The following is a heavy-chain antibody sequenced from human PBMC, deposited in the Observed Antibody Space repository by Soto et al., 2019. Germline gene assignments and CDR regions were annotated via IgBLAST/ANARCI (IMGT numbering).Heavy chain of an antibody. CDR2: ISYDGSKK. J-gene: IGHJ6*02. V-gene: IGHV3-30-3*01. Sequence: QVQLVESGGGVVQPGRSLRLSCAASGFTFSNNAMDWVRQAPGKGLEWVAVISYDGSKKYIAESVKGRFTISRDNSKNTLFLQMNSLRAEDTAVYYCARGTTTSAFSAMDVWGQGTTVTFSS. CDR3: ARGTTTSAFSAMDV. D-gene: IGHD1-1*01. CDR1: GFTFSNNA.